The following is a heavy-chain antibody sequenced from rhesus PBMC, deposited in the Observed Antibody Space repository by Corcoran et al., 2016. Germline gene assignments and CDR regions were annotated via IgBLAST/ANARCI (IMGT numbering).Heavy chain of an antibody. Sequence: QVQLQESRPGVVTPSETLSLTCAVSGGSISDSYSWSLIRQPPGKGLEWIGDIYCSSTSTNYNPSLKSRVTISKDTSKNQCSWTRRSVNAADTAGYYWARGFNRCDVWGPGVLVTVS. V-gene: IGHV4S10*01. J-gene: IGHJ5-1*01. CDR1: GGSISDSYS. CDR2: IYCSSTST. CDR3: ARGFNRCDV.